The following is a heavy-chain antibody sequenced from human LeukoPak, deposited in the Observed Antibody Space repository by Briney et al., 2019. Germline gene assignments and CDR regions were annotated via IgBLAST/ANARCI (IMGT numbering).Heavy chain of an antibody. Sequence: GGSLRLSCAASGFTLNNYAMSWVRQAPGKGLEWVSAISASGGTTYYADSVKGRFTISRDNSENTLFLQMNSLRAEDTAVYYCAKEPREYCSSTSCPNWFDSWGQGTLVTVSS. V-gene: IGHV3-23*01. CDR1: GFTLNNYA. CDR3: AKEPREYCSSTSCPNWFDS. J-gene: IGHJ5*01. D-gene: IGHD2-2*01. CDR2: ISASGGTT.